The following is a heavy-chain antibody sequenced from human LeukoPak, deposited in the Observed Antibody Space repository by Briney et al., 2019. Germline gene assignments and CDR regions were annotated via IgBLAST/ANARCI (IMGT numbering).Heavy chain of an antibody. CDR1: GFTFSSYA. J-gene: IGHJ4*02. V-gene: IGHV3-23*01. CDR2: ISGSGGST. Sequence: GGSLRLSCAASGFTFSSYAMSWARQAPGKGLEWVSAISGSGGSTYYADSVKGRFTISRDNSKNTLYLQMNSLRAEDTAVYYCAKSLGYCSGGSCYWGQGTLVTVSS. CDR3: AKSLGYCSGGSCY. D-gene: IGHD2-15*01.